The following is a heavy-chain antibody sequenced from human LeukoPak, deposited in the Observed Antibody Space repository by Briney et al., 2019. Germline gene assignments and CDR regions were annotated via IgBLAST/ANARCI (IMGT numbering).Heavy chain of an antibody. V-gene: IGHV4-34*01. D-gene: IGHD3-10*01. CDR2: INHSGST. CDR1: GGSFSGYY. CDR3: ARGRGVRGSLDY. J-gene: IGHJ4*02. Sequence: SETLSLTCAVYGGSFSGYYWSWIRQPPGKGLEWIGEINHSGSTNYNPSLKSRVTISVDTSKNQFSLKLSSVTAADAAVYYCARGRGVRGSLDYWGQGTLVTVSS.